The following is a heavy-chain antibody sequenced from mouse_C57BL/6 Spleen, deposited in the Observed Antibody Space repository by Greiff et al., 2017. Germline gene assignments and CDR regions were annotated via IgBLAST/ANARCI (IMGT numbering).Heavy chain of an antibody. Sequence: VQLQQSGPELVKPGASVKISCKASGYTFSDYYMNWVKQSHGKSLEWIGDINPNNGGTSYNQKFKGKATLTVDKSSSTAYMELRSLTSEDSAVYYCARPAYGSRWDWYFDVWGTGTTVTVSS. D-gene: IGHD1-1*01. J-gene: IGHJ1*03. CDR2: INPNNGGT. V-gene: IGHV1-26*01. CDR3: ARPAYGSRWDWYFDV. CDR1: GYTFSDYY.